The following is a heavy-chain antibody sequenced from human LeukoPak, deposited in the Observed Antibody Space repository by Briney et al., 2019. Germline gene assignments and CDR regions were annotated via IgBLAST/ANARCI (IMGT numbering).Heavy chain of an antibody. CDR3: ASLGRDCGGDCSGSGDDY. D-gene: IGHD2-21*02. CDR1: GYTFTSYG. CDR2: ISAYNGNT. J-gene: IGHJ4*02. Sequence: ASVKVSCKASGYTFTSYGISWVRQAPGQGLEWMGWISAYNGNTNYAQKLQGRVTMTTDTSTSTAYMELRSMRAEDTAVYYCASLGRDCGGDCSGSGDDYWGQGTLVIVSS. V-gene: IGHV1-18*01.